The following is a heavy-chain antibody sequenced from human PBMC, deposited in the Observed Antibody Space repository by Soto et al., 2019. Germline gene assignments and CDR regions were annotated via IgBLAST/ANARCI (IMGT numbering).Heavy chain of an antibody. V-gene: IGHV1-18*04. CDR2: ISAYNGNT. J-gene: IGHJ4*02. D-gene: IGHD1-26*01. Sequence: ASVKVSCKASGYTFTGYYMRWVRQAPGQGLEWMGWISAYNGNTNYAQKLQGRVTMTTDTSTSTAYMELRSLRSDDTAVYYCARRGGSYYDFDYWGQGTLVTVSS. CDR3: ARRGGSYYDFDY. CDR1: GYTFTGYY.